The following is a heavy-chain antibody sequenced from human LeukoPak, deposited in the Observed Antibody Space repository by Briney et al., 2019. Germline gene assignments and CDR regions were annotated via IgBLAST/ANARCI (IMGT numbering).Heavy chain of an antibody. CDR2: MNSDGSDT. V-gene: IGHV3-74*01. D-gene: IGHD2-21*02. CDR3: SRDTFGDRDY. J-gene: IGHJ4*02. Sequence: GGSLRLSCAASGFTFSSEWMHWVRQAPGKGLVWVARMNSDGSDTTYADSMKGRFTISRDNAKSTLYLQMNSLRAEDTAIYYCSRDTFGDRDYWGQGTLVTVSS. CDR1: GFTFSSEW.